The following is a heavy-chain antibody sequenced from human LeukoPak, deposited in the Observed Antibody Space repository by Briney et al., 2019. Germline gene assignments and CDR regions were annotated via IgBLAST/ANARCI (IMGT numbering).Heavy chain of an antibody. J-gene: IGHJ5*02. D-gene: IGHD6-19*01. CDR2: ISYDGSNK. CDR3: AKDRYSSGWDNWFDP. V-gene: IGHV3-30*18. Sequence: GGSLRLSCAASGFTFSDFGMHWVRQAPGKGLEWVAVISYDGSNKYYADSVKGRFTISRDNSKNTLYLQMNSLRAEDTAVYYCAKDRYSSGWDNWFDPWGQGTLVTVSS. CDR1: GFTFSDFG.